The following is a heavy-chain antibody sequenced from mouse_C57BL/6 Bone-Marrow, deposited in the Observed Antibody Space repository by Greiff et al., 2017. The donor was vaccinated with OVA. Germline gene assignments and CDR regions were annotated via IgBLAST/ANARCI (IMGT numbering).Heavy chain of an antibody. CDR1: GFTFSDYS. D-gene: IGHD1-1*01. J-gene: IGHJ4*01. V-gene: IGHV5-12*01. Sequence: EVHLVESGGGLVQPGGSLKLSCAASGFTFSDYSMYWVRQTPEKRLEWVAYISNGGGSTYYPDTVKGRFTISRDNAKNTLYLQMSRLKSEDTAMDYCARQELLLRAMDYWGQGTSVTVSS. CDR2: ISNGGGST. CDR3: ARQELLLRAMDY.